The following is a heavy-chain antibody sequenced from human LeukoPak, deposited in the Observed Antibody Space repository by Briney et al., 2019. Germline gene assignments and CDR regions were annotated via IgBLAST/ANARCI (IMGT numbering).Heavy chain of an antibody. Sequence: PGGSLRLSCAVSGFTFSSYEINWVRQAPGEGLEWVSYISSSGNTKHYGDSVKGRFTISRDNAKNSLYLQMNSLRAEDTAVYYCARTLLNYFDSWGQGTLVTVSS. CDR1: GFTFSSYE. CDR2: ISSSGNTK. D-gene: IGHD2/OR15-2a*01. V-gene: IGHV3-48*03. J-gene: IGHJ4*02. CDR3: ARTLLNYFDS.